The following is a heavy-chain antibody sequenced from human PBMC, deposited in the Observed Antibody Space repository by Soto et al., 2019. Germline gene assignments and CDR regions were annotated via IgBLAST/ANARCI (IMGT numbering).Heavy chain of an antibody. CDR3: ARDRVSWFSAMVRMDV. D-gene: IGHD3-10*01. CDR2: ISAYNGNT. CDR1: GYTFTSYG. J-gene: IGHJ6*02. Sequence: QVQLVQSGAEVKKPGASVKVSCKASGYTFTSYGISWVRQVPGQGLEWMGWISAYNGNTNYAQKLQGRVTMTTDTSTSTAYMELRSLRSDDTAVYYCARDRVSWFSAMVRMDVWGQGTTVTVSS. V-gene: IGHV1-18*01.